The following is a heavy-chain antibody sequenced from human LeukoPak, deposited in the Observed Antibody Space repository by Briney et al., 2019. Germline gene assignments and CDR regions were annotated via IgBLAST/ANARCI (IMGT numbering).Heavy chain of an antibody. J-gene: IGHJ4*02. Sequence: GGSLRLSCAASGFTFSSYGMHWVRQAPGKGLEWVAFIRYDGSNKYYADSVKGRFTISRDNSKNTLYLQMNSLRAGDTAVYYCVKEKGGTSGVDYWGQGTLVTVSS. V-gene: IGHV3-30*02. CDR3: VKEKGGTSGVDY. D-gene: IGHD4-23*01. CDR1: GFTFSSYG. CDR2: IRYDGSNK.